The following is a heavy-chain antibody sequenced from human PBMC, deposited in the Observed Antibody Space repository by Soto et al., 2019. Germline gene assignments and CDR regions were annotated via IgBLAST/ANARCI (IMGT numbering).Heavy chain of an antibody. Sequence: QVQLVQSGADVKTPGASVRVSCKASGYTFTGYYVHWVREAPGQGLEWMGWINPETGGTSYAQKFQGRVTLSRDTSINTAYLELSRLRFDGAAVYFCGRERYQVISDGMDVWGQGTTVTVSS. D-gene: IGHD2-2*01. V-gene: IGHV1-2*02. J-gene: IGHJ6*02. CDR3: GRERYQVISDGMDV. CDR1: GYTFTGYY. CDR2: INPETGGT.